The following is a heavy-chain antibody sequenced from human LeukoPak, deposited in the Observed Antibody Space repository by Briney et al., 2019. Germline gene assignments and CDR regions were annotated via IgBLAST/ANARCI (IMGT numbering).Heavy chain of an antibody. CDR3: ARATVVTNWFDP. CDR2: IIPIFGTA. CDR1: GGTFSSYA. V-gene: IGHV1-69*05. D-gene: IGHD4-23*01. J-gene: IGHJ5*02. Sequence: EASVKVSCKASGGTFSSYAISWVRQAPGQGLEWMGGIIPIFGTANYAQKLQGRVTITTDESTSTAYMELSSLRSEDTAVYYCARATVVTNWFDPWGQGTLVTVSS.